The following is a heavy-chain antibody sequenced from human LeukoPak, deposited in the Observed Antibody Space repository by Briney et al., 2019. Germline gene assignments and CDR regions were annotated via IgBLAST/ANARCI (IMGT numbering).Heavy chain of an antibody. D-gene: IGHD3-10*01. CDR1: GYTFTGYY. CDR3: ARDVSGSGSYYMVYYYGMDV. Sequence: ASVKVSCKASGYTFTGYYMHWVRQAPGQGLEWMGWINPNSGGTNYAQKFQGRVTMTRDTSISTAYMELSRLRSDDTAVYYCARDVSGSGSYYMVYYYGMDVWGQGTTVTVSS. CDR2: INPNSGGT. J-gene: IGHJ6*02. V-gene: IGHV1-2*02.